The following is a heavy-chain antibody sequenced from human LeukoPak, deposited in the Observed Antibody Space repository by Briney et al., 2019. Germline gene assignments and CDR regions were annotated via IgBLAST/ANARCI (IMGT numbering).Heavy chain of an antibody. CDR2: ISGTSNYI. CDR1: GFTFNIYS. D-gene: IGHD2-15*01. Sequence: GGSLRLSCAASGFTFNIYSMNWVRQAPGKGLEWVSSISGTSNYIYYADSVKGRFTISRDNAKNTLYLQMSSLRAEDTAVYYCARDQIYCSGGYCYFEYWGQGTLVTVSS. CDR3: ARDQIYCSGGYCYFEY. J-gene: IGHJ4*02. V-gene: IGHV3-21*01.